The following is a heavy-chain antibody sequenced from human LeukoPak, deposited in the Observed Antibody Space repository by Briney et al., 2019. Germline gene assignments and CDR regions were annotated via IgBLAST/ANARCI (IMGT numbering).Heavy chain of an antibody. V-gene: IGHV6-1*01. CDR3: ARRRYYDYTGFFDY. J-gene: IGHJ4*02. D-gene: IGHD3-22*01. CDR2: TFYTSKWNN. CDR1: GDSVSSNSAS. Sequence: SQTLSLAYAISGDSVSSNSASWNWFRQSPSRGLEWLGRTFYTSKWNNDYAVSVKSRITINPDTSKNHFSLQLNSVTPEDTAVYYCARRRYYDYTGFFDYWGQGTLVTVSS.